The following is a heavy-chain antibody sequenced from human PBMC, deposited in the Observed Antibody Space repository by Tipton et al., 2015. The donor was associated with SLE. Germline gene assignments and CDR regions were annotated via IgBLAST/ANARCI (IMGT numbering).Heavy chain of an antibody. CDR2: ISYSGGT. J-gene: IGHJ4*02. CDR3: ARGGGDSSSCQDFDR. Sequence: TLSLTCSVSGFSISSAYFWGWIRQPPGKGLEFIGTISYSGGTDYNPSPKSRVTISKDTSKNHFSLKPDSVTAADTAVYYCARGGGDSSSCQDFDRWGQGTLVTVSS. V-gene: IGHV4-38-2*02. D-gene: IGHD6-13*01. CDR1: GFSISSAYF.